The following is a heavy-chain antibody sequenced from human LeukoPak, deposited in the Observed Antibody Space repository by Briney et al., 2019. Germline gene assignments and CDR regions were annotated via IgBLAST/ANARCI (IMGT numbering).Heavy chain of an antibody. CDR1: GGSISSYY. Sequence: SQTLSLTCTVSGGSISSYYWSWIRQPPGKGLEWIGYIYYSGSTNYNPSLKSRVTISVDTSKNQFSLKLSSVTAADTAVYYCARVVEYDAFDIWGQGTMVTVSS. D-gene: IGHD2-21*01. CDR2: IYYSGST. J-gene: IGHJ3*02. V-gene: IGHV4-59*01. CDR3: ARVVEYDAFDI.